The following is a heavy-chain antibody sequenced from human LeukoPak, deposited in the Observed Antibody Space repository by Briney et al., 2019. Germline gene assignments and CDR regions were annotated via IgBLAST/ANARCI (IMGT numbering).Heavy chain of an antibody. CDR3: AREQNDSLDY. CDR2: IWYDGSDK. D-gene: IGHD3-22*01. Sequence: PGRSLRLSCAASGFTFSSNGMHWVRQAPGKGLEWVAVIWYDGSDKYYADSVKGRLTISRDNSKNTLYLQMNSLRAEDTAVYYCAREQNDSLDYWGQGTLVTVPS. CDR1: GFTFSSNG. V-gene: IGHV3-33*01. J-gene: IGHJ4*02.